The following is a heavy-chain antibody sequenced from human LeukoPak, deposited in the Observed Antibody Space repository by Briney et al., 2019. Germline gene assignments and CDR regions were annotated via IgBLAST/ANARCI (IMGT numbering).Heavy chain of an antibody. J-gene: IGHJ4*02. CDR3: ARESIMFGGVIVD. Sequence: GGSLRLSCAASGFSFSNYGMNWVRQAPGKGLEWVSGITGSGGSTYYEDSVQGRFTISRDNAKNSLYLQMNSLRAEDTALYYCARESIMFGGVIVDWGQGTLVTVSS. CDR1: GFSFSNYG. D-gene: IGHD3-16*02. V-gene: IGHV3-48*04. CDR2: ITGSGGST.